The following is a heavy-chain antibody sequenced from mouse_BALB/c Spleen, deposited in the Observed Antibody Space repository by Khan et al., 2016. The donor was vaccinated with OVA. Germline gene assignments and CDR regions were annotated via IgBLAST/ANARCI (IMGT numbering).Heavy chain of an antibody. D-gene: IGHD2-10*01. J-gene: IGHJ4*01. Sequence: VQLQESGPGLVAPSQSLSITCTISGFSLTNYGVHWVRQPPGKGLEWLVLMWSDGSATYNSALKSRLTISMDNSKSQVFLKMNSLQTDDTAMHFCARQPYYHYNVMDYWGQGTSVTVSS. CDR1: GFSLTNYG. CDR2: MWSDGSA. CDR3: ARQPYYHYNVMDY. V-gene: IGHV2-6-1*01.